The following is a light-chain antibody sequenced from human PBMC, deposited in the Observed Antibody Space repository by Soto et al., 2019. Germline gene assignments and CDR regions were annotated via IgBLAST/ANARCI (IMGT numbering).Light chain of an antibody. V-gene: IGKV3-20*01. J-gene: IGKJ1*01. CDR3: QQYDSSRT. CDR2: GAS. Sequence: EIVLTQSPGTLSLSPGERATLSCRASQSVSSSYLAWYQQKPGQAPRLLIYGASTRATGIPDRFSGSGSGTDFTLTISRLEPEDFAVYYCQQYDSSRTFGQGTTVEIK. CDR1: QSVSSSY.